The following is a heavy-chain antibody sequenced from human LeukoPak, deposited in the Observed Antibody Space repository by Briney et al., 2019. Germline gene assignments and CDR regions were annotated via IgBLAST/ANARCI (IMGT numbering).Heavy chain of an antibody. D-gene: IGHD1-14*01. CDR3: AKEYSRGAWGDYYYYCMDV. Sequence: GASVKVSCKASGYTFTSYGISWVRQAPGQGLEWMGWISTNNGNPNYAQKLKGRVTMTTDTSTSTAYMELRNLRSDDTAVYYCAKEYSRGAWGDYYYYCMDVWGQGTTVTVS. CDR1: GYTFTSYG. J-gene: IGHJ6*02. V-gene: IGHV1-18*01. CDR2: ISTNNGNP.